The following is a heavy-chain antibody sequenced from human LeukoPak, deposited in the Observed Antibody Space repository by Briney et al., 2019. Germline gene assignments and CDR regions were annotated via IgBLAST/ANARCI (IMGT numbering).Heavy chain of an antibody. D-gene: IGHD1-26*01. V-gene: IGHV3-30*02. CDR3: AQDDQGVVGAVYYFDC. CDR1: GFTFSSYG. Sequence: QTGGSLRLSCAASGFTFSSYGVHWVRQAPGKGLEWVAFIRYDGSNKYYADSVKGRFTISRDNSKNTLYLQMNSLRAEDTAAYYFAQDDQGVVGAVYYFDCWGQGTLVTVSS. CDR2: IRYDGSNK. J-gene: IGHJ4*02.